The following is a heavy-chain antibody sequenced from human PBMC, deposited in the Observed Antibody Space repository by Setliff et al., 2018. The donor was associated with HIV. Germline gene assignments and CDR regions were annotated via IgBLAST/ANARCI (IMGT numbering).Heavy chain of an antibody. D-gene: IGHD6-19*01. J-gene: IGHJ4*02. V-gene: IGHV4-38-2*02. CDR3: ARGGTVSADFDS. CDR1: RYSITSGYY. CDR2: IHHSGTT. Sequence: ETLSLTCTVSRYSITSGYYWGWIRQPPGKGLEWVATIHHSGTTYYSPSLESRVTISVDTSENQFSLRLSSVTAADTAVYFCARGGTVSADFDSWGQGTLVTVSS.